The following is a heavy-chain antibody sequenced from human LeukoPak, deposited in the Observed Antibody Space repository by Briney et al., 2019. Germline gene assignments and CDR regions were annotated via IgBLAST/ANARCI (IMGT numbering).Heavy chain of an antibody. D-gene: IGHD3-22*01. Sequence: PGGSLRLSCAASGFTFSSYSMNWVRQAPGKGLEWVSSISSSSSYIYYADSVKGRFTISRDNSKNTLYLQMNSLRAEDTAVYYCARSSERKYYFDYWGQGTLVTVPS. J-gene: IGHJ4*02. CDR1: GFTFSSYS. V-gene: IGHV3-21*04. CDR2: ISSSSSYI. CDR3: ARSSERKYYFDY.